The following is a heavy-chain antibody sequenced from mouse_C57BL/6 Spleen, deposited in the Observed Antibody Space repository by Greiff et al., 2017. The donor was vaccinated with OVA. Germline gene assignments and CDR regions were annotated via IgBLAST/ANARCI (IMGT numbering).Heavy chain of an antibody. CDR1: GYTFTNYW. D-gene: IGHD1-1*01. Sequence: VKLQEFGAELVRPGTSVKMSCKASGYTFTNYWIGWAKQRPGHGLEWIGDIYPGGGYTNYNEKVKGKATLTADNSSSTAYMQFSSLTSEDSAIYYCSRGGHYYGSSPYALDYWGQGTTLTVSS. CDR2: IYPGGGYT. CDR3: SRGGHYYGSSPYALDY. J-gene: IGHJ2*01. V-gene: IGHV1-63*01.